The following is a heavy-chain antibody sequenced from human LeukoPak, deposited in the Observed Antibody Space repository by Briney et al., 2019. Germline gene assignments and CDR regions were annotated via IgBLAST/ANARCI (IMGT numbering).Heavy chain of an antibody. CDR2: IYYSGST. CDR3: AKAGVRYFDSSGLYAFDF. CDR1: GGSISSTGYC. D-gene: IGHD3-22*01. V-gene: IGHV4-39*01. Sequence: SETLSLTCAVSGGSISSTGYCWAWIRQPPGKGLEWIWTIYYSGSTYHNTSLKSRITMSVDTSRNQFSLKLSSVDAADTAVYYCAKAGVRYFDSSGLYAFDFWGQGTTVTVSS. J-gene: IGHJ3*01.